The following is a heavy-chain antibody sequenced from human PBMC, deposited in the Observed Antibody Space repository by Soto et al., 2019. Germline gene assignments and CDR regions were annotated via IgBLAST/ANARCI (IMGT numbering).Heavy chain of an antibody. V-gene: IGHV4-59*12. CDR2: IYYSGST. Sequence: SETLSLTCTVSGGSISSYYWSWIRQPPGKGLEWIEYIYYSGSTNYNPSLKSRVTIPVDTSKNQFSLKLSSVTAADTAVYYCARWWSGSRQGFDPWGQGTLVTVSS. D-gene: IGHD3-3*01. CDR3: ARWWSGSRQGFDP. CDR1: GGSISSYY. J-gene: IGHJ5*02.